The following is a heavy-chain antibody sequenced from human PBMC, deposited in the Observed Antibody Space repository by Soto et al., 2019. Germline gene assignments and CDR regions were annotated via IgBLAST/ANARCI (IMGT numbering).Heavy chain of an antibody. CDR1: GFPLSDSA. CDR3: TRHAGGQVEHSFYYYFTDV. CDR2: IRSKTNNYAT. V-gene: IGHV3-73*01. J-gene: IGHJ6*03. Sequence: EVQLVESGGGLVQPGGSLKRACLASGFPLSDSAIHWVRKASGEGLEWVGRIRSKTNNYATTYGAPVRGRFTLSRDDSKHTAYLQMNNLESEDAAVYYCTRHAGGQVEHSFYYYFTDVWGKGTTVSV. D-gene: IGHD2-15*01.